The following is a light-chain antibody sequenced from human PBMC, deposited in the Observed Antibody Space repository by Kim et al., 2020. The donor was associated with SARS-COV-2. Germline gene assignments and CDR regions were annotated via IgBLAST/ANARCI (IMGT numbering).Light chain of an antibody. V-gene: IGLV3-1*01. CDR3: QAWDSNTWV. Sequence: SYELTQPPSVSVSPGQTASITCSGDKLGDKYACWYQQKPGQSPVLVIYQDSKRPSGIPERFSGPNSGNTSTLTISGTPAMDEADYYCQAWDSNTWVFGGG. CDR2: QDS. CDR1: KLGDKY. J-gene: IGLJ3*02.